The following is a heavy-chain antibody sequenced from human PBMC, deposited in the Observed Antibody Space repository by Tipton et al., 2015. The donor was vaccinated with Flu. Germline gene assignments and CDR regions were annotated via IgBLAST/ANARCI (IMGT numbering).Heavy chain of an antibody. CDR1: GYTFTSYG. CDR2: IGAYNGNT. Sequence: QSGAEVKKPGASVKVSCKASGYTFTSYGISWVRQAPGQGLEWMGWIGAYNGNTNYAQKLQGRVTMTTDTSTSTAYMELRSLRSDDTAVYYCARDRGVVVTAASFDYWGQGTLVTVSS. V-gene: IGHV1-18*01. D-gene: IGHD2-21*02. J-gene: IGHJ4*02. CDR3: ARDRGVVVTAASFDY.